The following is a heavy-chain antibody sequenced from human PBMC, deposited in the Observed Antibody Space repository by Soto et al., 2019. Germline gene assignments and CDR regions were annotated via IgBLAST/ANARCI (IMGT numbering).Heavy chain of an antibody. CDR2: ISAYNGNT. J-gene: IGHJ5*02. CDR1: GYTFTSYG. Sequence: ASVKVSCKASGYTFTSYGISWVRQAPGQGLEWMGWISAYNGNTNYAQKLQGRVTMTTDTSTSTAYMELRSLRSDDTAVYYCARVTPYCGGDCYSSWGQGTQVTVSS. D-gene: IGHD2-21*02. V-gene: IGHV1-18*01. CDR3: ARVTPYCGGDCYSS.